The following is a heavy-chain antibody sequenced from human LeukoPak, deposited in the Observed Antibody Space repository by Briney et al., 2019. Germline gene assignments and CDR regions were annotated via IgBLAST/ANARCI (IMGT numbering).Heavy chain of an antibody. CDR2: FDPEDGET. D-gene: IGHD3-22*01. J-gene: IGHJ3*02. CDR1: GYTLTELS. V-gene: IGHV1-24*01. CDR3: ATGMPVVVITLREREAFDI. Sequence: ASVKVSCKVSGYTLTELSMHWVRQAPGKGLEWMGGFDPEDGETIYAQKFQGRVTMTEDTSTDTAYMELSNLRSEDTAVYYCATGMPVVVITLREREAFDIWGQGTMVTVSS.